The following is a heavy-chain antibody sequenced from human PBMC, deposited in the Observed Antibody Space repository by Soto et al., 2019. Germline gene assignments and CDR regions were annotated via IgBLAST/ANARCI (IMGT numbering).Heavy chain of an antibody. CDR3: ASAGYSGSWSQFGAWFNP. J-gene: IGHJ5*02. CDR1: GGSFSGYY. Sequence: SETLCLTCAVYGGSFSGYYWSWIRPPPGQGLKWTGEITHSGSTKYNPSLKSRVTISVDSSKNQFSLKLSSVTSADTAVYYCASAGYSGSWSQFGAWFNPWGRRTMVSVCS. D-gene: IGHD6-13*01. CDR2: ITHSGST. V-gene: IGHV4-34*01.